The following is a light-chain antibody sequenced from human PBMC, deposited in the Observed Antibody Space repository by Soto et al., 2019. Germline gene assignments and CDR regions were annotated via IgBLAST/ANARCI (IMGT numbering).Light chain of an antibody. CDR2: EVT. CDR1: SSDVGNYNL. Sequence: QSVLTQPASVSGSPGQSITISCTGTSSDVGNYNLVSWYQHHPGTAPKLMVYEVTKRPSGVSSRFSGSKSGNTASLTISGLLAEDEAEYYCCSAANRPAAGVRGGGTKLTVL. CDR3: CSAANRPAAGV. J-gene: IGLJ3*02. V-gene: IGLV2-23*02.